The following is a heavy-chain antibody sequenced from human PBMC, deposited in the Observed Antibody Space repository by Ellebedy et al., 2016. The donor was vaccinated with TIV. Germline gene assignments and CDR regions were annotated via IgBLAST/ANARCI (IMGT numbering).Heavy chain of an antibody. J-gene: IGHJ4*02. D-gene: IGHD3-10*01. V-gene: IGHV3-23*01. CDR2: ISGSGGST. CDR1: GFTFSSYA. Sequence: PGGSLRLSCAASGFTFSSYAMSRVRQAPGKGLEWVSAISGSGGSTYYADSVKGRFTISRDNSKNTLYLQMNSLRAEDTAVYYCAKGGVLWFGEPFDYWGQGTLVTVSS. CDR3: AKGGVLWFGEPFDY.